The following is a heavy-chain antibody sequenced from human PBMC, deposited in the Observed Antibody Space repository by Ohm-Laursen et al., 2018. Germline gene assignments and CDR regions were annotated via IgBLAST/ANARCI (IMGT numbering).Heavy chain of an antibody. D-gene: IGHD2-2*02. V-gene: IGHV3-33*08. CDR1: GFTFSTYA. CDR3: ARDGCGSINCYNDY. J-gene: IGHJ4*02. Sequence: SLRLSCSASGFTFSTYAMHWVRQAPGKGLEWVSVIWYDGTNKYYADSVKGRFTISRDNSKNTLYLQMNSLRAEDTAVYYCARDGCGSINCYNDYWGQGTLVTVSS. CDR2: IWYDGTNK.